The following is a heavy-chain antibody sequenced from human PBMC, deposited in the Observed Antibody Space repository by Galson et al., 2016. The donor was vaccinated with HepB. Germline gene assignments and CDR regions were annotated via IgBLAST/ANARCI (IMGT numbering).Heavy chain of an antibody. Sequence: SVKVSCKASGGTFSSYAINWVRQAPGQGLEWMGRIIPILAIAHNAQMFQGRVTITADTSTSTAYMELSSLRSEDTAVYYCTTDSDCSRTSCPPAPNYYYGLDVWGQGTTLTVAS. V-gene: IGHV1-69*04. CDR3: TTDSDCSRTSCPPAPNYYYGLDV. CDR2: IIPILAIA. D-gene: IGHD2-2*01. CDR1: GGTFSSYA. J-gene: IGHJ6*02.